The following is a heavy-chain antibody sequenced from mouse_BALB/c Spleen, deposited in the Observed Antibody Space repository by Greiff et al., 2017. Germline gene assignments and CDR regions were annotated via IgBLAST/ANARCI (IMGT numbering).Heavy chain of an antibody. D-gene: IGHD2-3*01. CDR2: INPSNGGT. V-gene: IGHV1S81*02. J-gene: IGHJ4*01. CDR3: TRSKAYDGYLYYAMDY. Sequence: VQLQQSGAELVKPGASVKLSCKASGYTFTSYYMYWVKQRPGQGLEWIGEINPSNGGTNFNEKFKSKATLTVDKSSSTAYMQLSSLTSEDSAVYYCTRSKAYDGYLYYAMDYWGQGTSVTVSS. CDR1: GYTFTSYY.